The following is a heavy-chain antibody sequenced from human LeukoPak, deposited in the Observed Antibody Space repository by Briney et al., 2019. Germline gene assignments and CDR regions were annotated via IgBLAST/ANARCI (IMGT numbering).Heavy chain of an antibody. CDR3: ARVASSGYYYGSFDY. CDR1: GFTFSSYA. J-gene: IGHJ4*02. CDR2: ISYDGSNK. Sequence: GRSLRLSCAASGFTFSSYAMHWVRQAPGKGLEWVAVISYDGSNKYYADSVKGRFTISRDNSKNTLYLQMNSLRAEDTAVYYCARVASSGYYYGSFDYWGQGTLVTVSS. D-gene: IGHD3-22*01. V-gene: IGHV3-30-3*01.